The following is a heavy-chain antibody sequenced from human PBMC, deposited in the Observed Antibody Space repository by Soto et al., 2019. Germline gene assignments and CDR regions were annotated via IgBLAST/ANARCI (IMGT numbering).Heavy chain of an antibody. Sequence: QVQLVQSGAEVKKPGASVKVSCKASGYTFTSYYMHWVRQAPGQGLEWMGIINPSGGSTSYAQKFQGRVTMPRVTSTSTVYMELSSLRSEDTAVYYCARDLPQKSVGATTVFWFDPWGQGTLVTVSS. CDR2: INPSGGST. CDR3: ARDLPQKSVGATTVFWFDP. V-gene: IGHV1-46*01. CDR1: GYTFTSYY. D-gene: IGHD1-26*01. J-gene: IGHJ5*02.